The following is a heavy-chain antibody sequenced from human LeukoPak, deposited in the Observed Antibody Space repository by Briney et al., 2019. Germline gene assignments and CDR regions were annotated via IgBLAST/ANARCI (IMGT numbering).Heavy chain of an antibody. CDR1: GYTFTGYY. J-gene: IGHJ3*02. D-gene: IGHD3-22*01. CDR2: INPNHGDT. V-gene: IGHV1-2*02. CDR3: AREDYYDSSGYYRAGAFDI. Sequence: ASVKVSCKASGYTFTGYYMHWVRQAPGQGLEWMGWINPNHGDTNYAQKFQGRVTMTRDTSISTAYMELSRLRSDDTAVYYCAREDYYDSSGYYRAGAFDIWGQGTMVTVSS.